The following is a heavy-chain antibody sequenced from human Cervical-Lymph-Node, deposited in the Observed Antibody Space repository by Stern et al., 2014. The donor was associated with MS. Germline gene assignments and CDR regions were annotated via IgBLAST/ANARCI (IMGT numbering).Heavy chain of an antibody. CDR2: VDPGDSDT. D-gene: IGHD6-13*01. V-gene: IGHV5-51*03. J-gene: IGHJ5*02. Sequence: EVQLVESGAEVKKPGESLKISCTGSRYSFTSYWIAWVRHMPGKGLEWMGIVDPGDSDTRYSPSFQGQVSISADKSTSTAYLQWSSLKASDTAMYYCARTRYSSSWYTFDPWGQGTLVTVSS. CDR1: RYSFTSYW. CDR3: ARTRYSSSWYTFDP.